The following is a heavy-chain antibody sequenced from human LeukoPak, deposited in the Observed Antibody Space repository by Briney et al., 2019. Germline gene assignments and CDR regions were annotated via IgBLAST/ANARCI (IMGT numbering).Heavy chain of an antibody. CDR2: VTGGGVST. D-gene: IGHD6-19*01. Sequence: PGGSLRLSCAASGFAFIAHAMTWFRQAPGKGLEWVSAVTGGGVSTYYADSVKGRFTISRDNSKNTLYLQMNSLRVEDTAVYYCAKVYTSGWPLDYWGQGTLVTVSS. CDR1: GFAFIAHA. V-gene: IGHV3-23*01. CDR3: AKVYTSGWPLDY. J-gene: IGHJ4*02.